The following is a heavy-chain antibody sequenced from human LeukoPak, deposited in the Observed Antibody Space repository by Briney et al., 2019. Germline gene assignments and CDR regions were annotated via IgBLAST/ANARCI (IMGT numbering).Heavy chain of an antibody. CDR1: RFTFSHYA. Sequence: GGSLRLSCAASRFTFSHYAMSWVRQAPGKGLVWVSRINTDGSSTSYADSVKGRFTISRDNAKNTLYLQMNSLRAEDTAVYYCALTGYSSSWYDYWGQGTLVTVSS. CDR3: ALTGYSSSWYDY. V-gene: IGHV3-74*01. J-gene: IGHJ4*02. D-gene: IGHD6-13*01. CDR2: INTDGSST.